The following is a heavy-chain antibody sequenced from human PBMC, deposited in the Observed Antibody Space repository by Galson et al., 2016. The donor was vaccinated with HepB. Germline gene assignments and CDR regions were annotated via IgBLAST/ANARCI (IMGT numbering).Heavy chain of an antibody. CDR2: ISYDGSIK. CDR1: GFTFSSYG. Sequence: SLRLSCAASGFTFSSYGMHWVRQAPGKGLEWVAVISYDGSIKYYADSVKGRFTISKDNSKNTLSLQMNSLSAEDTAVYYCAKTYYDFWSSYGENYFDYWGQGTLVTVSS. CDR3: AKTYYDFWSSYGENYFDY. V-gene: IGHV3-30*18. D-gene: IGHD3-3*01. J-gene: IGHJ4*02.